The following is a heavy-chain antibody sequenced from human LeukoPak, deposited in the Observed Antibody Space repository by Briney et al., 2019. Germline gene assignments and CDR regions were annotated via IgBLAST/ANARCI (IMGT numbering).Heavy chain of an antibody. J-gene: IGHJ6*02. CDR3: ARDPVNSPVPGMDV. V-gene: IGHV3-21*01. Sequence: PGGSLRLSCAASGFTFSSYSMTWVRQAPGKGLEWVSSISSSSSYIYYADSVKGRFTISRDNAKNSLYLQMNSLRDEDTAVYYCARDPVNSPVPGMDVWGQGTTVTVSS. CDR1: GFTFSSYS. CDR2: ISSSSSYI. D-gene: IGHD2-21*01.